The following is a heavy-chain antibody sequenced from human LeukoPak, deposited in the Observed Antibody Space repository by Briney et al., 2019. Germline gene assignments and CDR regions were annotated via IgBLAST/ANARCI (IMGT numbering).Heavy chain of an antibody. D-gene: IGHD6-13*01. CDR1: GFTFSGSA. CDR3: ARWGTYSSSWLGAFDI. V-gene: IGHV3-7*05. CDR2: IKQDGSEK. Sequence: PGGSLRLSCAASGFTFSGSAMHWVRQAPGKGLEWVANIKQDGSEKYYVDSVKGRFTISRDNAKNSLYLQMNSLRAEDTAVYYCARWGTYSSSWLGAFDIWGQGTMVTVSS. J-gene: IGHJ3*02.